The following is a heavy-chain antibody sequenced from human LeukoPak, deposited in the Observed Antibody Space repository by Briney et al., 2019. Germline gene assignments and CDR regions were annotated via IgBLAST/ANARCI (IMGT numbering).Heavy chain of an antibody. J-gene: IGHJ4*02. V-gene: IGHV4-59*08. D-gene: IGHD3-22*01. CDR1: GGSISTYY. Sequence: SETLSLTCAVSGGSISTYYWSWIRQPPGKGLEWIGYIYYSGSTNYNPSLKSRVTISVDTSKNHFSLKLSSVTAADTAVCYCARLDSSGYLGYWGQGTLVTVSS. CDR3: ARLDSSGYLGY. CDR2: IYYSGST.